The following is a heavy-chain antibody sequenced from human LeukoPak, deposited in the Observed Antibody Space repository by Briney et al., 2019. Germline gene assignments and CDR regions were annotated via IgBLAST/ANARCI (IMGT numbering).Heavy chain of an antibody. CDR3: ARQSSNNSSGYWFDY. D-gene: IGHD3-22*01. CDR2: IYYSGST. V-gene: IGHV4-39*01. CDR1: GGSFSGYY. Sequence: SETLSLTCAVYGGSFSGYYWGWIRQPPGKGLEWIGSIYYSGSTYYNPSLKSRVTISVDTSKNQFSLKLSSVTAADTAVYYCARQSSNNSSGYWFDYWGQGTLVTVSS. J-gene: IGHJ4*02.